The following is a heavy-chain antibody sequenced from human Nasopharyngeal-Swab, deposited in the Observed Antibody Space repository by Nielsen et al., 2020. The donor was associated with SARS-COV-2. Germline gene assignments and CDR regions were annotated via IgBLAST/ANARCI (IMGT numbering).Heavy chain of an antibody. CDR1: GFTFSSYS. CDR3: AGEADLVRGIRDY. V-gene: IGHV3-21*01. Sequence: GGSLRLSCAASGFTFSSYSMNWVRQAPGQGLEWVSSISSSSSYIYYADSVKGRFTISRDNAKNSLYLQMNSLRAEDTAVYYCAGEADLVRGIRDYWGQGTLVTVSS. J-gene: IGHJ4*02. D-gene: IGHD3-10*01. CDR2: ISSSSSYI.